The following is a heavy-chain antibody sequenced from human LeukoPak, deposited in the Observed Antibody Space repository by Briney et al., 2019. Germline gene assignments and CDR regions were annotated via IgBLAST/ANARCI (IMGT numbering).Heavy chain of an antibody. CDR2: ISGSGGST. Sequence: PGGSLRLSCAASGFTFSSYAMSWVRQAPGKGLEWVSAISGSGGSTYYADSVKGRFTISRDNAKNSLYLQMNSLRAEDTAVYYCAREGAIAVAGPRFDYWGQGTLVTVSS. CDR3: AREGAIAVAGPRFDY. D-gene: IGHD6-19*01. J-gene: IGHJ4*02. V-gene: IGHV3-23*01. CDR1: GFTFSSYA.